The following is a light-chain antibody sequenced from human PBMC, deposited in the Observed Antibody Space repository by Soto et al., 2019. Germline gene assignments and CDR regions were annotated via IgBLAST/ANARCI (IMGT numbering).Light chain of an antibody. Sequence: IVLTQSPANLSVSPGGRATLSCRASQSVSNNYLAWYQQKPGQAPRLLIYGASSRATGIPDRFSGSGSGTDFTLTISRLEPEDFAVYYCQQYGTSPQTFGQGTKVDIK. V-gene: IGKV3-20*01. J-gene: IGKJ1*01. CDR3: QQYGTSPQT. CDR2: GAS. CDR1: QSVSNNY.